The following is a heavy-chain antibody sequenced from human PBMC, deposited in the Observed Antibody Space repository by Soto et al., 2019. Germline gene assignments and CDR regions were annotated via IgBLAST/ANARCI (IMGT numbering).Heavy chain of an antibody. CDR1: GYTFTGYY. J-gene: IGHJ6*02. CDR2: INPNSGGT. Sequence: ASVKVSCKASGYTFTGYYMHWVRQAPGQGLEWMGWINPNSGGTNYAQKFQGWVTMTRDTSISTAYMELSRLRSDDTAVYYCARDLIAAAGTQDYYYYYRMDVWGQGTTVTVSS. V-gene: IGHV1-2*04. D-gene: IGHD6-13*01. CDR3: ARDLIAAAGTQDYYYYYRMDV.